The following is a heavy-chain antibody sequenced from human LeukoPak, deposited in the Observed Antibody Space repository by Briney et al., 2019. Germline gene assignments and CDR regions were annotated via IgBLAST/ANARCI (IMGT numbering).Heavy chain of an antibody. CDR2: IYYSGST. Sequence: SGPTLVKPSETLSLTCTVSGGSISSSSYYWGWIRQPPGKGLEWIGSIYYSGSTYYNPSLKSRVTISVDTSKNQFSLKLSSVTAADTAVYYCARAATYYYDSSGYSHFDYWGQGTLVTVSS. J-gene: IGHJ4*02. CDR3: ARAATYYYDSSGYSHFDY. CDR1: GGSISSSSYY. D-gene: IGHD3-22*01. V-gene: IGHV4-39*07.